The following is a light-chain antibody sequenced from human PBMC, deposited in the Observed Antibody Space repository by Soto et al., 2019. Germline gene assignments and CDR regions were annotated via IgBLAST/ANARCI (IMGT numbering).Light chain of an antibody. Sequence: DVVMTPSPLSLPVTLGQPASISCRSSQSLVYSDGNTYLNWFQQRPGQSPRRLIYKVSTRESGVPERLSGSGSVTGFTLKIRRVEAEDVVVYYCMQGKHWPRTSGQGTELEIK. J-gene: IGKJ2*01. CDR1: QSLVYSDGNTY. V-gene: IGKV2-30*01. CDR3: MQGKHWPRT. CDR2: KVS.